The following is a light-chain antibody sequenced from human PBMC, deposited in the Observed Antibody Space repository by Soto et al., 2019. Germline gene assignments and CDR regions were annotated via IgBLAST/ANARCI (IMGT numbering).Light chain of an antibody. CDR2: GAT. CDR1: LSVGTN. CDR3: QHHNNWPPGT. Sequence: VMTQSPATLSLSPGERATLSCRASLSVGTNLAWYQQKSGQPPTRLIYGATSRATGIPARFSGSGSATEFTITISSLQSEDFAVYYCQHHNNWPPGTFGQGTKVEIK. V-gene: IGKV3-15*01. J-gene: IGKJ1*01.